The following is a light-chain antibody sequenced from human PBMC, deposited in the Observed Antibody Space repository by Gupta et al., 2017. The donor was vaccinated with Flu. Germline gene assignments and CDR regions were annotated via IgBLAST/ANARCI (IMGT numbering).Light chain of an antibody. Sequence: VTISCSGSSSNIGNKYVSWYQQLPGTAPKVLIYENDKRPSGIPDRFSGSKSGTSATLGIAGLQTGDEAGYYCGTWDTSLSTMVFGGGTKLTVL. J-gene: IGLJ3*02. CDR1: SSNIGNKY. CDR3: GTWDTSLSTMV. V-gene: IGLV1-51*02. CDR2: END.